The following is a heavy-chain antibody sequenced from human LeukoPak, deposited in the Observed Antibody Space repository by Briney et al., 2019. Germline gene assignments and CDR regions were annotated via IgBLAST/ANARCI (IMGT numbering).Heavy chain of an antibody. CDR3: ARHLTPEYYYGSGSAWYFDL. J-gene: IGHJ2*01. Sequence: SGPTLVKPTQTLTLTCTFSGFSLSTSGVGVGWIRQPPGKALEWIGYIYYSGSTNYNPSLKSRVTISVDTSKNQFSLKLSSVTAADTAVYYCARHLTPEYYYGSGSAWYFDLWGRGTLVTVSS. D-gene: IGHD3-10*01. V-gene: IGHV4-61*08. CDR2: IYYSGST. CDR1: GFSLSTSGVG.